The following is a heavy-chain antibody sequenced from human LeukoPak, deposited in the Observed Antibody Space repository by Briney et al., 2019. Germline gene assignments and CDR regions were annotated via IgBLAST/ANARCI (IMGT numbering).Heavy chain of an antibody. CDR2: ISSSGSTI. D-gene: IGHD3-9*01. V-gene: IGHV3-11*04. J-gene: IGHJ4*02. CDR1: GFTFSDYY. Sequence: GALRLSCAASGFTFSDYYMSWIRQAPGKGLEGVSYISSSGSTIYYAASVTGRFTISRDKAKNSLYLQMNSLRAEDTAVYYCARDPTNYDILTGYRPPDYWGQGTLVTVSS. CDR3: ARDPTNYDILTGYRPPDY.